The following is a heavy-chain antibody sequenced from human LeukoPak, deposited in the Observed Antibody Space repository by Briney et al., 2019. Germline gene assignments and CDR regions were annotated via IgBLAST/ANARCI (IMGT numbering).Heavy chain of an antibody. CDR1: GFTFSSYA. CDR3: ARNSLEYSSLDY. Sequence: GRSLRLSCAASGFTFSSYAMHGVRQAPGKGLEWVAVISYDGSNKYYADSVKGRFTISRDNSKNTLYLQMNSLRAEDTAVYYCARNSLEYSSLDYWGQGTLVTVSS. V-gene: IGHV3-30*04. J-gene: IGHJ4*02. CDR2: ISYDGSNK. D-gene: IGHD6-6*01.